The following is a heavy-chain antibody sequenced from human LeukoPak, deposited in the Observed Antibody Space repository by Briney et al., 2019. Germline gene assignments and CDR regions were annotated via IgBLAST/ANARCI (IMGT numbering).Heavy chain of an antibody. CDR1: GGSISSGSYY. D-gene: IGHD3-10*01. J-gene: IGHJ5*02. V-gene: IGHV4-61*02. Sequence: PSETLSLTCTVSGGSISSGSYYWSWIRQPAGKGLEWIGRIYTSGSTNYNPSLKSRVTISVDTSKNQFSLKLSSVTAADTAVYYCARGYGSGSYYVRGSWFDPWGQGTLVTVSS. CDR2: IYTSGST. CDR3: ARGYGSGSYYVRGSWFDP.